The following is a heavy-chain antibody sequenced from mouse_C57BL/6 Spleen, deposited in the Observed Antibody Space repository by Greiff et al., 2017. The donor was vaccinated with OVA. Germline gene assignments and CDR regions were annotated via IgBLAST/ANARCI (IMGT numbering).Heavy chain of an antibody. V-gene: IGHV1-9*01. J-gene: IGHJ4*01. Sequence: QVQLQQSGAELMKPGASVKLSCKATGYTFTGYWIEWVKQRPGHGLEWIGEILPGSGSTNYNEKFKGKATFTAATSSNTAYMQLSSLTTEDSAIDYCARGDVGVVAYYYAMDYWGQGTSVTVSS. CDR3: ARGDVGVVAYYYAMDY. CDR2: ILPGSGST. CDR1: GYTFTGYW. D-gene: IGHD1-1*01.